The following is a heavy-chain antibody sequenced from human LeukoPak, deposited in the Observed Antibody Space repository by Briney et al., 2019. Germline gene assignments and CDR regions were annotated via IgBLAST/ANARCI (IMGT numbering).Heavy chain of an antibody. CDR3: ARVQRLGELSLSPFDY. Sequence: ASVKVSCKASGYTFTGYYMHWVRQAPGQGLEWMGWINPNSGGTNYAQKFQGRVTMTRDTSISTAYMELSRLRSDDTAVYYCARVQRLGELSLSPFDYWGQGTLVTVSS. CDR1: GYTFTGYY. V-gene: IGHV1-2*02. J-gene: IGHJ4*02. CDR2: INPNSGGT. D-gene: IGHD3-16*02.